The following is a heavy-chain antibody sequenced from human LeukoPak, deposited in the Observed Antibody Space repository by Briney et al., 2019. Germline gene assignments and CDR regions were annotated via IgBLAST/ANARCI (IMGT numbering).Heavy chain of an antibody. CDR2: IYYSGST. D-gene: IGHD6-19*01. Sequence: SETLSLTCTVSGGSISSYYWSWIRQPPGKGLEWIGYIYYSGSTNYNPSLKSRVTISVDTSKNQFSLTLSSVTAADTAVYYCASSKYSSGWPDDAFDIWGQGTMVTVSS. CDR1: GGSISSYY. V-gene: IGHV4-59*08. J-gene: IGHJ3*02. CDR3: ASSKYSSGWPDDAFDI.